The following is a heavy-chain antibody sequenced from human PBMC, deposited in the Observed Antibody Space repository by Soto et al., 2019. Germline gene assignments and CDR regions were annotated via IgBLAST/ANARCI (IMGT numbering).Heavy chain of an antibody. CDR3: ACGYSSFASHDHWFAP. D-gene: IGHD4-4*01. Sequence: SETLSLTCAISDGSFSANHWSWIRQAPGQGLEWIGEITLGGSTNYSPSLKSRVSISVDEGKKQFSLEMTSVTAADTAVYYCACGYSSFASHDHWFAPRGQGLLDSVSA. J-gene: IGHJ5*02. V-gene: IGHV4-34*01. CDR2: ITLGGST. CDR1: DGSFSANH.